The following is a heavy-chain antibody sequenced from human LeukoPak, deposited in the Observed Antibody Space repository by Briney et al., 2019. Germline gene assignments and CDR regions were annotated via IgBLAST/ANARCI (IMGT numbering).Heavy chain of an antibody. V-gene: IGHV4-30-2*01. CDR2: IYHSGST. CDR3: ARGPPVYYYGSANWFDP. CDR1: GGSISSGDYY. Sequence: PSQTLSLTCTVSGGSISSGDYYWSWIRQPPGKGLEWIGYIYHSGSTYYNPSLKSRVTISVDRSKNQFSLKLSSVTAADTAVYYCARGPPVYYYGSANWFDPWGQGTLVTVSS. J-gene: IGHJ5*02. D-gene: IGHD3-10*01.